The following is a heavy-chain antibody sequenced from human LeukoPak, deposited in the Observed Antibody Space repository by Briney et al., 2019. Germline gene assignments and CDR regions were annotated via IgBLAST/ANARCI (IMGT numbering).Heavy chain of an antibody. Sequence: KPSETLSLTCTVSGGSISSSSYYWGWIRQPPGKGLEGIGSIYYSGSTYYNPSLKSRVTISVDTSKNQFSLKLSSVTAADTAVYYCARPYCSGGSCYIDYWGQGTLVTVSS. J-gene: IGHJ4*02. CDR2: IYYSGST. D-gene: IGHD2-15*01. CDR3: ARPYCSGGSCYIDY. CDR1: GGSISSSSYY. V-gene: IGHV4-39*01.